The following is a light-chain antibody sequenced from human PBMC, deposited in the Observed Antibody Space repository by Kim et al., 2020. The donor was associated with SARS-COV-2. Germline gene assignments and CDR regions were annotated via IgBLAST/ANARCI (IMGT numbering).Light chain of an antibody. CDR1: QSILYRSNNKNY. CDR2: WAS. J-gene: IGKJ2*01. CDR3: QQYFSIPPT. Sequence: RATINCKSSQSILYRSNNKNYLAWYQQKPGQPPKLIIYWASTREFGVPDRFTGSWSETDFTLTISSLQSEDVAVYYCQQYFSIPPTFGQGTKLEI. V-gene: IGKV4-1*01.